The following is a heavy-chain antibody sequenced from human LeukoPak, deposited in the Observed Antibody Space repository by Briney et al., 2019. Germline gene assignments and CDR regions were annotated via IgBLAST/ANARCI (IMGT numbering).Heavy chain of an antibody. V-gene: IGHV4-34*01. J-gene: IGHJ4*02. CDR2: INHSGST. Sequence: SETLSLTCAVYGGSFSGYYWSWIRQPQGKGLEWIGEINHSGSTNYNPSLKRRVTISVDTSKNQFSLKLSSVTAADTAVYYCARGGEDAAMTGQGYYFDYWGQGTLVTVSS. CDR3: ARGGEDAAMTGQGYYFDY. D-gene: IGHD5-18*01. CDR1: GGSFSGYY.